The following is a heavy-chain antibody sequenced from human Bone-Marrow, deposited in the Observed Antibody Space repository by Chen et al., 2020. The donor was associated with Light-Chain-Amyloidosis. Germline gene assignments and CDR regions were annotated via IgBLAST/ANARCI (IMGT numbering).Heavy chain of an antibody. CDR3: ARAYGSSGSYYKGDFGY. CDR2: IWDDGSND. V-gene: IGHV3-33*01. J-gene: IGHJ4*02. CDR1: GFTFSGYG. Sequence: QVQLVESGGGVVQPGRSLRLSCAASGFTFSGYGMHWVRQAPGKGLEWVALIWDDGSNDYYVDSVKGRFTISRDNSKNTLYRKMNTLRAADTSVYYCARAYGSSGSYYKGDFGYWGQGTLVTVSS. D-gene: IGHD3-10*01.